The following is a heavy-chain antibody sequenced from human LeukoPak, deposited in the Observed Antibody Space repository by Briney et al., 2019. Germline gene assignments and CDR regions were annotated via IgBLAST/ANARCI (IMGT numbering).Heavy chain of an antibody. CDR3: ARIRFGESYAPKSYYYYYMDV. CDR2: IKQDGSEK. V-gene: IGHV3-7*01. D-gene: IGHD3-10*01. Sequence: GGSLRPSCAASGFTFSSYWMSWVRQAPGKGLEWVANIKQDGSEKYYVDSVKGRFTISRDNAKNSLYLQMNSLRAEDTAVYYCARIRFGESYAPKSYYYYYMDVWGKGTTVTISS. J-gene: IGHJ6*03. CDR1: GFTFSSYW.